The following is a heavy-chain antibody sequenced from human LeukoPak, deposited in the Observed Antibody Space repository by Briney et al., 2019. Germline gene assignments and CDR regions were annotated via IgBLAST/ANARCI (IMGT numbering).Heavy chain of an antibody. D-gene: IGHD6-19*01. CDR3: AKDICRGWLYYYYYGMDV. Sequence: PGGSLRLSCAASGFTFDDYAMHWVRQAPGKGLEWVSLISGDGGSTYYADSVKGRFTISRDNSKNSLYLQMNSLRTEDTALYCCAKDICRGWLYYYYYGMDVWGQGTTVTVSS. J-gene: IGHJ6*02. CDR1: GFTFDDYA. CDR2: ISGDGGST. V-gene: IGHV3-43*02.